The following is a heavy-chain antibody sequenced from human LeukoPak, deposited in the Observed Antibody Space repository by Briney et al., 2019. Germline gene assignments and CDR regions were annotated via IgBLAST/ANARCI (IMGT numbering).Heavy chain of an antibody. CDR1: GFTFSSYA. Sequence: PGGSLRLSCAASGFTFSSYAMHWVRQAPGKGLEWVAVISYDGSNKYYADSVKGRFTISRDNSKNTLYLQMNSLRAEDTAVYYCARGIEMATMSYFDYWGQGTLVTVSS. CDR2: ISYDGSNK. CDR3: ARGIEMATMSYFDY. D-gene: IGHD5-24*01. V-gene: IGHV3-30*04. J-gene: IGHJ4*02.